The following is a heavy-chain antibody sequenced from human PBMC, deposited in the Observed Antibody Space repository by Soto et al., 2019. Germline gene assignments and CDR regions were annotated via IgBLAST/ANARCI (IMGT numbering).Heavy chain of an antibody. D-gene: IGHD5-12*01. Sequence: QITLKESGPTVVKPTQTLTVTCTFSGFSLTSSGVGVGWIRQPPGKALEWLALIYWDDDKRYNPSLKSRLNVTKDSSKNQVVLTMTNMDPVDTATYYCAHSHYTGYRFDFDYWGQGTLVTVSS. CDR2: IYWDDDK. V-gene: IGHV2-5*02. CDR3: AHSHYTGYRFDFDY. J-gene: IGHJ4*02. CDR1: GFSLTSSGVG.